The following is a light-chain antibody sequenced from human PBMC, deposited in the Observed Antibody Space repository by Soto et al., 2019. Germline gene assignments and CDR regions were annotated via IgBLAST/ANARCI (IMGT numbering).Light chain of an antibody. J-gene: IGKJ5*01. CDR1: QSVSRSY. V-gene: IGKV3D-20*02. Sequence: EIVFTQTPRTLSLSPGERATPSCRASQSVSRSYLAWYQQKPGQAPRLLIYGASSRATGIPDRFSGSGSGTDFTLTISSLEPEDFAVYYCQQRSNWITFGQGTRLEIK. CDR2: GAS. CDR3: QQRSNWIT.